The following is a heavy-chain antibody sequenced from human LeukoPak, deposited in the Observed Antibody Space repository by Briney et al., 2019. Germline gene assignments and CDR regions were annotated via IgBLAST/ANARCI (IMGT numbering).Heavy chain of an antibody. CDR1: GYTFTSYY. V-gene: IGHV1-46*01. D-gene: IGHD2-2*01. CDR3: ARDIVVVPAARDAFDI. Sequence: ASVKVSCKASGYTFTSYYMHWVRQAPGQGLEWMGIINPSGGSTSYAQKFQGRVTMTRDTSTSTVYMELSSLRSEDTAVYYCARDIVVVPAARDAFDIWGQGTMVTVSS. CDR2: INPSGGST. J-gene: IGHJ3*02.